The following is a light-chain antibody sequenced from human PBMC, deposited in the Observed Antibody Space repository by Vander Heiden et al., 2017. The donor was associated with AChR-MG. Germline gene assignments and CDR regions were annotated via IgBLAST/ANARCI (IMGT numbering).Light chain of an antibody. J-gene: IGLJ3*02. Sequence: QSVLTQPPSASETPGQRVTISCSGSSSNIGSNSVNWYQQLPGTAPKLLIYSNNQRPSGVPDRFSGSKSGSSASLAISGLQSEDEADYYCAGWDDSLNGWVFGGGTKLTVL. CDR2: SNN. V-gene: IGLV1-44*01. CDR3: AGWDDSLNGWV. CDR1: SSNIGSNS.